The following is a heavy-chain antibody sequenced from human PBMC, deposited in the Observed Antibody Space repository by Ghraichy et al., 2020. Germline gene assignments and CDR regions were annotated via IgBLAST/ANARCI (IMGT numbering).Heavy chain of an antibody. CDR1: GDSVSSNSAA. CDR2: TYYRSSWSN. Sequence: SETLSLTCAISGDSVSSNSAAWSWIRQSPSGGLEWLGRTYYRSSWSNDYALSVKSRITINPDTSKNQFSLQLNSVTPEDTAVYYCARASKGPSNAWYFGMDVWGQGTTVTVSS. CDR3: ARASKGPSNAWYFGMDV. D-gene: IGHD6-19*01. J-gene: IGHJ6*02. V-gene: IGHV6-1*01.